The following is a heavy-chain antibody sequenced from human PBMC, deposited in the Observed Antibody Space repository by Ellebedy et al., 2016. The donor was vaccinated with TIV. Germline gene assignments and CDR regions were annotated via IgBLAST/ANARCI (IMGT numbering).Heavy chain of an antibody. J-gene: IGHJ6*02. Sequence: PGGSLRLSCAASEFTLNTYGMHWVRQTPDKGLEWVAFISSDGSEKYYVGSGKGRFTISRDISKKPLYLAMNSLRGDDTAVYYCAEEGGSSRGASGMDVWGQGTTVIVSS. CDR3: AEEGGSSRGASGMDV. V-gene: IGHV3-30*18. CDR1: EFTLNTYG. D-gene: IGHD6-6*01. CDR2: ISSDGSEK.